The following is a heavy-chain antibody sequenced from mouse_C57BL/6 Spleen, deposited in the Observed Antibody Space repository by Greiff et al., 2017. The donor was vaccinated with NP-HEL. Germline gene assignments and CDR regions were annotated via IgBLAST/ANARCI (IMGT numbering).Heavy chain of an antibody. CDR2: IWSGGST. J-gene: IGHJ4*01. CDR1: GFSLTSYG. D-gene: IGHD1-1*02. V-gene: IGHV2-2*01. CDR3: ARIRGPYAMDY. Sequence: QVHVKQSGPGLVQPSQSLSITCTVSGFSLTSYGVHWVRQSPGKGLEWLGVIWSGGSTDYNAAFISRLSISKDNSKSQVFFKMNSLQADDTAIYYCARIRGPYAMDYWGQGTSVTVSS.